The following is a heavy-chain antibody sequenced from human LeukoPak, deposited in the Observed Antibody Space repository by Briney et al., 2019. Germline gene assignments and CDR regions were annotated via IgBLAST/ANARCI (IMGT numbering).Heavy chain of an antibody. D-gene: IGHD3-22*01. Sequence: SVKVSCKASGCTFSSYAISWVRQAPGQGLEWMGRIIPILGIANYAQKFQGRVTITADKSTSTAYMELSSLRSEDTAVYYCARSYYYDSSGRMTERFDYWGQGTLVTVSS. CDR2: IIPILGIA. J-gene: IGHJ4*02. CDR1: GCTFSSYA. V-gene: IGHV1-69*04. CDR3: ARSYYYDSSGRMTERFDY.